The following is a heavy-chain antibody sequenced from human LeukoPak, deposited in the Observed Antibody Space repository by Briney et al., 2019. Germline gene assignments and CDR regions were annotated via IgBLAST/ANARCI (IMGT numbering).Heavy chain of an antibody. Sequence: GGSLRFSCAASGFTISSSAMSWVRQDPGKGLEWVSAIGNNGGYTYYADSVQGRFTISRDNSKSTLCLQMNSLRAEDTAVYYCAKQLGYCSDGSCYFPYWGQGTLVTVSS. CDR3: AKQLGYCSDGSCYFPY. V-gene: IGHV3-23*01. CDR2: IGNNGGYT. J-gene: IGHJ4*02. CDR1: GFTISSSA. D-gene: IGHD2-15*01.